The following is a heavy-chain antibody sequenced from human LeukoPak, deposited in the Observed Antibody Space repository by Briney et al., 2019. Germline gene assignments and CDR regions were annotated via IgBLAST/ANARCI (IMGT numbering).Heavy chain of an antibody. D-gene: IGHD2-2*01. CDR2: IYPGDSDT. J-gene: IGHJ4*02. CDR3: ARQGGYCSSTSCFSEYYFDY. CDR1: GYSFTSYW. Sequence: AGESLKISCKGSGYSFTSYWIGWVRQRPGKGLEWVAIIYPGDSDTRYSPSFQGQVTISADKSISTAYLQWSTLKASGTAMYYCARQGGYCSSTSCFSEYYFDYWGQGTLVTVSS. V-gene: IGHV5-51*01.